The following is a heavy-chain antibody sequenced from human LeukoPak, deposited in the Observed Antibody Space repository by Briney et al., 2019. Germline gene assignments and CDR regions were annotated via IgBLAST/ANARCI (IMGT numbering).Heavy chain of an antibody. V-gene: IGHV3-23*01. CDR1: GFTFSNYA. CDR3: AKGPKYYYGSGSYYFDY. CDR2: ISGSGGST. Sequence: PGGSLRLSCAASGFTFSNYAMSWVRQAPGKGLEWVSAISGSGGSTYYADSVKGRFTISRDNSKNTLYLQMNSLRAEDTAVYYCAKGPKYYYGSGSYYFDYWGQGTLVTVSS. D-gene: IGHD3-10*01. J-gene: IGHJ4*02.